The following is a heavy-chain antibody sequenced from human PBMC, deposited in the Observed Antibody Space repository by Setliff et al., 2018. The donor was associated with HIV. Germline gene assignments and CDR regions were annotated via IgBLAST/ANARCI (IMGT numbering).Heavy chain of an antibody. V-gene: IGHV1-24*01. CDR3: ATVSYYFDRSAYLGVFDS. CDR1: GYTLSDLS. Sequence: SVKVSCKVPGYTLSDLSIHWVRQTGKKGLEWMGGFDAEDDDVIYAQKFQGRLTVSEDTTTNSAYMELTSLEYDDTAVYFCATVSYYFDRSAYLGVFDSWGQGTLVTVS. J-gene: IGHJ4*02. D-gene: IGHD3-22*01. CDR2: FDAEDDDV.